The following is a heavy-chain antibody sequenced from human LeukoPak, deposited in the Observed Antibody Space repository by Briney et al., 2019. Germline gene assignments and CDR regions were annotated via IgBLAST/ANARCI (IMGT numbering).Heavy chain of an antibody. J-gene: IGHJ3*02. CDR3: AKGTWMLAFDI. CDR2: INGSGGST. CDR1: GFTFSSYA. Sequence: AGGSLGLSCAASGFTFSSYAMSWVRQAPGKGLEWVSAINGSGGSTYYADSVKGRFTISRDNSRNTLYLQMNSLRAEDTAVYYCAKGTWMLAFDIWGQGTMVTVS. V-gene: IGHV3-23*01. D-gene: IGHD2-8*01.